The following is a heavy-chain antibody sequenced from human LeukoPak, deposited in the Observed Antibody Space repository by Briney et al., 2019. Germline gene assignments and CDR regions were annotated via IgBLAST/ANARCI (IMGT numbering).Heavy chain of an antibody. D-gene: IGHD1-26*01. CDR3: AKSLNFRYYFDY. CDR1: GFTFDDYA. CDR2: ISWNSGSI. V-gene: IGHV3-9*01. J-gene: IGHJ4*02. Sequence: GGSLRLSCAASGFTFDDYAMHWVRQAPGKGLEWVSGISWNSGSIGYADSVKGRFTISRDNAKNSLYLQMNSLRAEDTALYYCAKSLNFRYYFDYWGQGTLVTVSS.